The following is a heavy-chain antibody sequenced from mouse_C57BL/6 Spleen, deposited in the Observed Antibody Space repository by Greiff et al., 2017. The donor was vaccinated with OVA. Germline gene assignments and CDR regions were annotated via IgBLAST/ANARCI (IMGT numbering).Heavy chain of an antibody. CDR2: IYPSDSET. D-gene: IGHD2-2*01. V-gene: IGHV1-61*01. CDR1: GYTFTSYW. Sequence: VQLQQSGAELVRPGSSVKLSCKASGYTFTSYWMDWVKQRPGQGLEWIGNIYPSDSETHYNQKFKDKATLTVDKSSSTAYMQLSSLTSEDSAVYYCARGGGYDRYFDVWGTGTTVTVSS. CDR3: ARGGGYDRYFDV. J-gene: IGHJ1*03.